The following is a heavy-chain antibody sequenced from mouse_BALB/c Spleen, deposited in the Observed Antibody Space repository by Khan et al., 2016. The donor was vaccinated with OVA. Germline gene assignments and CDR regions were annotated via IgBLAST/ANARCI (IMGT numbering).Heavy chain of an antibody. CDR3: ARGGRFAY. J-gene: IGHJ3*01. Sequence: VQLQQSGAELVRPGVSVKISCKGSGYTFTDYAMHWVKQSHAKSLEWIGVISTYYGDASYNQKFKGKATMTVDKSSSTAYMELARLTSEDSASYYCARGGRFAYWGQGTLVTVSA. CDR1: GYTFTDYA. V-gene: IGHV1S137*01. CDR2: ISTYYGDA. D-gene: IGHD3-3*01.